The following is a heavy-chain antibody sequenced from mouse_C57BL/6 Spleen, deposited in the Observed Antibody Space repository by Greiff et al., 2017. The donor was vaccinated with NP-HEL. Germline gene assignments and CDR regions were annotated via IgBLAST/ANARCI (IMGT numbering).Heavy chain of an antibody. CDR1: GYTFTSYW. CDR3: ARTDDGYSYYYAMDY. Sequence: QVQLQQSGAELVRPGSSVKLSCKASGYTFTSYWMHWVKQRPIQGLEWIGNIDPSDSETHYNQKFKDKATLTVDKSSSTAYMQLSSLTSEDSAVYYCARTDDGYSYYYAMDYWGQGTSVTVSS. D-gene: IGHD2-3*01. V-gene: IGHV1-52*01. CDR2: IDPSDSET. J-gene: IGHJ4*01.